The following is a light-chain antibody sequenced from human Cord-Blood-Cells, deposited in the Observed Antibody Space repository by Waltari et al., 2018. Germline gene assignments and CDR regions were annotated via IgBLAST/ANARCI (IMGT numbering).Light chain of an antibody. Sequence: SYELTQPPSASVSPGQTASIPCSGDKLGDKYACWYQHKPGQSPVLVIYQDSKRPSGIPERFSGSNSGNTATLAISGTQAMDEADYYCQAWDSSTVVFGGGTKLTVL. CDR1: KLGDKY. CDR3: QAWDSSTVV. CDR2: QDS. V-gene: IGLV3-1*01. J-gene: IGLJ2*01.